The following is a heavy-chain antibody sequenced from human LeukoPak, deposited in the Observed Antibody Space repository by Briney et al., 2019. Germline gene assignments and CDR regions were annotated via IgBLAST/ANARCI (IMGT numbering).Heavy chain of an antibody. Sequence: ASVKVSCKASGYTFTSYYMHWVRQAPGQGLEWMGIINPSGGSTSYAQKFQGRVTMTTDTSTSTAYMELRSLRSDDTAVYYCARRSSEQHLSWFDPWGQGTLVTVSS. CDR1: GYTFTSYY. J-gene: IGHJ5*02. CDR2: INPSGGST. CDR3: ARRSSEQHLSWFDP. D-gene: IGHD6-13*01. V-gene: IGHV1-46*01.